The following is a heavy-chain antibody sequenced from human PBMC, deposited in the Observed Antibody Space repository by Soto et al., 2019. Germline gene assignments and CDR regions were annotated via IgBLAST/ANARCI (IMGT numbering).Heavy chain of an antibody. Sequence: SVKVSCKASGGTFSSYAIIWVRQAPGQGLEWMGGIIPIFGTANYAQKFQGRVTITADESTSTAYMELSSLRSEDTAVYYCARESRYCSGGSCYSWNQYFDYWG. CDR3: ARESRYCSGGSCYSWNQYFDY. CDR1: GGTFSSYA. CDR2: IIPIFGTA. V-gene: IGHV1-69*13. J-gene: IGHJ4*01. D-gene: IGHD2-15*01.